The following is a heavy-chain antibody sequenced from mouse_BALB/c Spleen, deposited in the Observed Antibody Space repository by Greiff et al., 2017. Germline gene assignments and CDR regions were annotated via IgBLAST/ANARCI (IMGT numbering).Heavy chain of an antibody. CDR2: ISSGSSTI. J-gene: IGHJ3*01. CDR3: ARWKVRREGLPGFAY. Sequence: EVKVVESGGGLVQPGGSRKLSCAASGFTFSSFGMHWVRQAPEKGLEWVAYISSGSSTIYYADTVKGRFTISRDNPKNTLFLQMTSLRSEDTAMYYCARWKVRREGLPGFAYWGQGTLVTVSA. D-gene: IGHD2-14*01. CDR1: GFTFSSFG. V-gene: IGHV5-17*02.